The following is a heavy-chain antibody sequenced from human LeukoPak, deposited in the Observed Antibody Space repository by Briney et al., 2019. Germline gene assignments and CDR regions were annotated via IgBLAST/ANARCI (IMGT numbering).Heavy chain of an antibody. V-gene: IGHV1-69*04. CDR2: IIPILGIA. J-gene: IGHJ6*02. CDR1: GGTFSSYA. CDR3: ARLHDDSSGYYYYYYGMGV. D-gene: IGHD3-22*01. Sequence: SVKVSCKASGGTFSSYAISWVRQAPGQGLEWMGRIIPILGIANYAQKFQGRVTITADKSTSTAYMELSSLRSEDTAVYYCARLHDDSSGYYYYYYGMGVWGQGTTVTVSS.